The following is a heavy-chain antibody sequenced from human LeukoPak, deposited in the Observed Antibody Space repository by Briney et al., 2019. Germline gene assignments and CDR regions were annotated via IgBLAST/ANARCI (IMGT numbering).Heavy chain of an antibody. V-gene: IGHV1-18*01. CDR1: GYTFTSYG. Sequence: ASAKVSCKASGYTFTSYGISWVRQAPGQGLEWMGWISAYNGNTNYAQKLQGRVTMTTDTSTSTAYMELRSLRSDDTAVYYCARDSDSSGSDAFDIWGQGTMVTVSS. D-gene: IGHD3-22*01. CDR2: ISAYNGNT. CDR3: ARDSDSSGSDAFDI. J-gene: IGHJ3*02.